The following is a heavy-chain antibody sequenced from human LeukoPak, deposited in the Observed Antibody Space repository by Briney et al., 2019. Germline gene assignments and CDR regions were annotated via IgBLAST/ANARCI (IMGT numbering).Heavy chain of an antibody. J-gene: IGHJ4*02. CDR1: GGSVSSGSYY. CDR2: IHYSGST. Sequence: PSETLSLTCTVSGGSVSSGSYYWSWIRQPPGKGLEWIGYIHYSGSTNYNPSLESRVTISVDTSKNQFSLKLNSVTAADTAVYYCAGDKGYCSSTSCYGLDYWGQGTLVTVSS. CDR3: AGDKGYCSSTSCYGLDY. D-gene: IGHD2-2*01. V-gene: IGHV4-61*01.